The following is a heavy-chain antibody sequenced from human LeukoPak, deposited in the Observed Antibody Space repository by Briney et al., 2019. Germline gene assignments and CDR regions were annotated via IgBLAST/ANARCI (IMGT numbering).Heavy chain of an antibody. Sequence: PGGSLRLSCAASGFTLSSYAMSWVRQAPGKGLEWVSAISGSGGSTYYADSVKGRFTISRDNSKNTLYLQMNSLRAEDTAVYYCAKDVLVVVPAAPDFDPWGQGTLVTVSS. CDR2: ISGSGGST. CDR3: AKDVLVVVPAAPDFDP. CDR1: GFTLSSYA. V-gene: IGHV3-23*01. D-gene: IGHD2-2*01. J-gene: IGHJ5*02.